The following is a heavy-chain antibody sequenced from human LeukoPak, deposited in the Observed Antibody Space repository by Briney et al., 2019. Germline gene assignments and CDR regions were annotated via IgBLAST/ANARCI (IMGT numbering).Heavy chain of an antibody. Sequence: ASVKVSCKASGGTFSSYAISWVRQAPGQGLEWMGGIIPIFGTANYAQKFQGRVTITTDESTSTAYMELSSLRSEDTAVYYCARTPRIAAAGPSDYWGQGTLVTVSS. J-gene: IGHJ4*02. CDR3: ARTPRIAAAGPSDY. V-gene: IGHV1-69*05. D-gene: IGHD6-13*01. CDR1: GGTFSSYA. CDR2: IIPIFGTA.